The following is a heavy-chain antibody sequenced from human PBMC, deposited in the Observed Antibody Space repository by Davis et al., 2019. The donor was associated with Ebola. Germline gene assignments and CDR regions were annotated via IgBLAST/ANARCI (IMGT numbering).Heavy chain of an antibody. Sequence: AASVKVSCKASGYTFTSYDINWVRQATGQGLEWMGWMNPNSGNTGYAQKFQGRVTMTRNTSISTAYMELSSLRSEDTAVYYCARGIDSYGATFDYWGQGTLVTVSS. CDR2: MNPNSGNT. CDR1: GYTFTSYD. J-gene: IGHJ4*02. D-gene: IGHD5-18*01. CDR3: ARGIDSYGATFDY. V-gene: IGHV1-8*01.